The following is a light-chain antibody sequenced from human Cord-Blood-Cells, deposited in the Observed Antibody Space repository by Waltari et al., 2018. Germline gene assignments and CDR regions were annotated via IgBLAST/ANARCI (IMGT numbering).Light chain of an antibody. V-gene: IGLV2-14*01. CDR3: SSYTSSSTLV. J-gene: IGLJ2*01. CDR1: SSDGGGYTY. Sequence: QSALTQPASVSGSPGPSTTISCTGTSSDGGGYTYVPWYQQHPGKAPKLMIYEVSNRPSGVSNRFSGSKSGNTASLTISGLQAEDEADYYCSSYTSSSTLVFGGGTKLTVL. CDR2: EVS.